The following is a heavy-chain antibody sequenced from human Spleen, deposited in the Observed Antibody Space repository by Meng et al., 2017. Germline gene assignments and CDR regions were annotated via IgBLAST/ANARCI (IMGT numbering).Heavy chain of an antibody. D-gene: IGHD2-21*01. CDR3: ARGVNY. J-gene: IGHJ4*02. V-gene: IGHV4-39*07. CDR2: IYYTGST. Sequence: ETLSLTCTVSGDSISSSSYYWDWIRQPPGKGLEWIGSIYYTGSTYYNPSLKSRVTIPVDTSEKQFSLKLSSVTAADTAVYYCARGVNYWGQGTLVTVSS. CDR1: GDSISSSSYY.